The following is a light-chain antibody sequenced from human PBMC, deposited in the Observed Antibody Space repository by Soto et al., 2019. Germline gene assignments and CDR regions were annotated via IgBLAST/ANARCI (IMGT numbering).Light chain of an antibody. CDR3: QQYNNWSRT. CDR1: QSVSSN. J-gene: IGKJ1*01. V-gene: IGKV3-15*01. CDR2: GAS. Sequence: EIVMTQSPATLSVSPGERATLSCRASQSVSSNLAWYQQKPGQAPRRLIYGASTRATGIPARFSGSGSGTEFTLTISSLQSEDFGVYYCQQYNNWSRTFGQGTKVEIK.